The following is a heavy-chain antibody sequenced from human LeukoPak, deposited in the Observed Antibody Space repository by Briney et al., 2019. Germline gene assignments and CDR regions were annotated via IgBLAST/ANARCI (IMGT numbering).Heavy chain of an antibody. Sequence: ASVKVSCKAVGYTFNTYDINWVRQATGQGLEWMGWMNPNSGNTGYAQKFQGRVTMTRNTSISTAYMELSSLRSEDTAVYYYARGSRHVEGTLDYWGQGTLVTVSS. CDR2: MNPNSGNT. J-gene: IGHJ4*02. CDR3: ARGSRHVEGTLDY. V-gene: IGHV1-8*01. D-gene: IGHD6-13*01. CDR1: GYTFNTYD.